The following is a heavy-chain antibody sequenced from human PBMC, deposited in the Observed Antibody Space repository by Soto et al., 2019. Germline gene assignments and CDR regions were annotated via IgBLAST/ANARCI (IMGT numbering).Heavy chain of an antibody. V-gene: IGHV4-39*01. Sequence: SETQSVTCTVSGGYISSSSYYWGWIRQPPGKGLEWIGSIYYSGSTYYNPSLKSRVTISVDTSKNQFSLKLSSVTAADTAVYYCAGVYGDYAHSDYWGQGTLVTVSS. J-gene: IGHJ4*02. CDR2: IYYSGST. CDR3: AGVYGDYAHSDY. D-gene: IGHD4-17*01. CDR1: GGYISSSSYY.